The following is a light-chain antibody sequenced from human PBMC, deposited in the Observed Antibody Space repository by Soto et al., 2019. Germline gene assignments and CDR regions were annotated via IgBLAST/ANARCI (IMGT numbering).Light chain of an antibody. CDR3: SSYAGNYILV. CDR1: SSDVGGYNY. V-gene: IGLV2-11*01. J-gene: IGLJ2*01. Sequence: QSALTQPRSVSGSPGQSVTISCTGTSSDVGGYNYVSWYQQHPGKAPKLLIYDVSKRPSGVPDRFSGSKSGNTASLTISGLQAHDEADYYCSSYAGNYILVFGGGTKLTVL. CDR2: DVS.